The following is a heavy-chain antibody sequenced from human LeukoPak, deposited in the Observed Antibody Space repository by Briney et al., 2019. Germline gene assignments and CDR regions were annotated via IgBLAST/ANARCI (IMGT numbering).Heavy chain of an antibody. CDR1: GYTFTGYY. Sequence: ASVKVSCKASGYTFTGYYMHWVRQAPGQGLEWMGWINPNSGGTNYAQKFQGRVTMTRDTSISTAYMELSRLRSDDTAVYYCARDLLGYYDSSGSSDYWGQGTLVTVSS. CDR2: INPNSGGT. CDR3: ARDLLGYYDSSGSSDY. J-gene: IGHJ4*02. D-gene: IGHD3-22*01. V-gene: IGHV1-2*02.